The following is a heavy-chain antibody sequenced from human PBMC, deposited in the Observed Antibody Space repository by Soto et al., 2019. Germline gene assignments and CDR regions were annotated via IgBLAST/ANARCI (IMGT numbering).Heavy chain of an antibody. Sequence: SETLSLTCTVSGGSISSGGYYWSWIRQHPGKGLEWIGYIYYSGSTYYNPSLKSRVTISVDTSKNQFSLKLSSVTAADTAVYYCARVFSTYYYYMDVWGKGTTVTVSS. CDR3: ARVFSTYYYYMDV. CDR1: GGSISSGGYY. CDR2: IYYSGST. V-gene: IGHV4-31*03. J-gene: IGHJ6*03. D-gene: IGHD3-9*01.